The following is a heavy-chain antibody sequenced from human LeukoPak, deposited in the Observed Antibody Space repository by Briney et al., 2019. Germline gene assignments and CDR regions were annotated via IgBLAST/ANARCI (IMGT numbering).Heavy chain of an antibody. CDR1: GGSISSSSYY. V-gene: IGHV4-39*07. CDR3: ARDPFLEENWFDP. J-gene: IGHJ5*02. D-gene: IGHD3-3*02. CDR2: IYYSGST. Sequence: SETLSLTCIVSGGSISSSSYYWGWIRQPPGKGLEWIGNIYYSGSTYYNPSLKSRVTISVDTSKNQFSLKLSSVTAADTAVYYCARDPFLEENWFDPWGQGTLVTVSS.